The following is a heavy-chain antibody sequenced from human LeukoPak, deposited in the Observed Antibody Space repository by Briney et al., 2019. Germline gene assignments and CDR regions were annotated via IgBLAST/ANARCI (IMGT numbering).Heavy chain of an antibody. CDR2: ISSSSSYI. V-gene: IGHV3-21*01. D-gene: IGHD1-14*01. J-gene: IGHJ4*02. Sequence: GGSLRLSCAASGFTFSSYRMNWVRQAPGKGLEWVSSISSSSSYIYYADSVKGRFTISRDNAKNSLYLQMNSLRAEDTAVYYCARAIKPAPGDYWGQGTLVTVSS. CDR1: GFTFSSYR. CDR3: ARAIKPAPGDY.